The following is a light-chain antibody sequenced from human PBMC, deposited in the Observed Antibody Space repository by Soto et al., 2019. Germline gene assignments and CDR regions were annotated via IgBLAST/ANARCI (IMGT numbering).Light chain of an antibody. V-gene: IGKV3-20*01. Sequence: EIVLTQSPATLSLSPGESATLSCRASQSISRTYLAWYQQKPGQAPRPLIFGTSSRASGIPGRISGSGSGTDFTLTITRLEPEDFALYYCQHSGNSPTWTFGQGTKIEIK. CDR3: QHSGNSPTWT. CDR2: GTS. CDR1: QSISRTY. J-gene: IGKJ1*01.